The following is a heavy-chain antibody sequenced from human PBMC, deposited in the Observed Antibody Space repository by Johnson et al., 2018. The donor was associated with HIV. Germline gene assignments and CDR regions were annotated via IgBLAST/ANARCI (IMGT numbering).Heavy chain of an antibody. Sequence: VQLVESGGGVVQPGRSLRLSCAASGFTFDDYGMTWVRQAPGKGLEWVSGINWNGDSTGYADSMEGRFTISRDNARNSLYLHVKSLRAEDTAFYYCARGKGAAAGLDAFDLWGQGTMVAVSS. CDR1: GFTFDDYG. D-gene: IGHD6-13*01. CDR2: INWNGDST. CDR3: ARGKGAAAGLDAFDL. J-gene: IGHJ3*01. V-gene: IGHV3-20*04.